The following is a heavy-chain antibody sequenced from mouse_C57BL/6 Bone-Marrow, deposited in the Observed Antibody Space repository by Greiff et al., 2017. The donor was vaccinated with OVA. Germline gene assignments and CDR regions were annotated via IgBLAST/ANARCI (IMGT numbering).Heavy chain of an antibody. CDR2: IDPSVSST. V-gene: IGHV1-50*01. D-gene: IGHD2-3*01. CDR1: GYTFTSYW. J-gene: IGHJ3*01. CDR3: ARVEKLRDDGSWFAY. Sequence: QIQLQQPGAELVKPGASVKLSCKASGYTFTSYWMQWVKQRPGQGLEWIGEIDPSVSSTNYNQKFKGKATLTVDTSSSTAYMQLSSLTSEDSAVYYCARVEKLRDDGSWFAYWGQGTLVTVSA.